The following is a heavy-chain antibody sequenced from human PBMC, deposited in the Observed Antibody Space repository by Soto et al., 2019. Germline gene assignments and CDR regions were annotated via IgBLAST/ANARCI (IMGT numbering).Heavy chain of an antibody. J-gene: IGHJ6*02. Sequence: QLQLQESGTGVVKPSETLSLTCTVSGGSISSTSYYWGWIRQPPGKGLEWIGSIYYSGGTYFNSSLKRRVIISVDTSKNQFSLKLSSVTAADTAVYYCARHVVRGVWGMDVWGLGTTVTVSS. CDR3: ARHVVRGVWGMDV. CDR2: IYYSGGT. CDR1: GGSISSTSYY. V-gene: IGHV4-39*01. D-gene: IGHD3-10*01.